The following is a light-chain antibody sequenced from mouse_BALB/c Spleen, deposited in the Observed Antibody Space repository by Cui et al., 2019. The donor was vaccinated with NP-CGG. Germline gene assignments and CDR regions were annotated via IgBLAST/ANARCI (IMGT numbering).Light chain of an antibody. V-gene: IGLV1*01. Sequence: QAARTQESARTTSPGETFTFTCRSSTGTFTTGNYANWVQEKPDHLFTGLIGGTNNRAPGVPARFSGSLIGDKAALTITGAQTEDEAIYFCALWYSNHWVFGGGTKLTVL. CDR2: GTN. CDR3: ALWYSNHWV. CDR1: TGTFTTGNY. J-gene: IGLJ1*01.